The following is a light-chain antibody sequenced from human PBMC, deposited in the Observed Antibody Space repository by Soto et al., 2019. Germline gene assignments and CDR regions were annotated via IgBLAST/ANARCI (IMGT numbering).Light chain of an antibody. J-gene: IGLJ1*01. V-gene: IGLV2-8*01. CDR3: SSYAGSNNFGYV. CDR1: SSDVGGYNY. CDR2: EVS. Sequence: QSALTQPPSASGSPGQSVTISCTGTSSDVGGYNYVSWYQQHPGKAPKLMIYEVSKRPSGVPDRFSGSKSGNTASLTVSGLHVEDEAVYYCSSYAGSNNFGYVFGTGTKVTVL.